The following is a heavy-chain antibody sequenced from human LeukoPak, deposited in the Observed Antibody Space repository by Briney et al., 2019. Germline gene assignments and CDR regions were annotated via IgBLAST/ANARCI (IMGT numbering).Heavy chain of an antibody. V-gene: IGHV4-34*01. CDR3: ARGGRRSGWYYFDY. Sequence: SETLSLTCAVYGGSFSGYYWSWIRQPPGKGLERIGEINHSGSTNYNPSLKSRVTISVDTSKNQFSLKLSSVTAADTAVYYCARGGRRSGWYYFDYWGQGTLVTVSS. CDR1: GGSFSGYY. D-gene: IGHD6-19*01. CDR2: INHSGST. J-gene: IGHJ4*02.